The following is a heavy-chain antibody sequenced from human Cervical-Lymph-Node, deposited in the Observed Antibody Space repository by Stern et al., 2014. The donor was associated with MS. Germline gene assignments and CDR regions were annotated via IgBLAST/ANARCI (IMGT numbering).Heavy chain of an antibody. Sequence: QGQLVQPGAEVKKPRASVKVSCKASGYNFTIYYMHWVRQAPGHGLEWLGIINPSGGSTSYAQKFQGRVTMTRDTSTSTVYMELSSLRSEDTAVYYCAREVAGHRLGMMDVWGQGTTVTVSS. D-gene: IGHD6-19*01. V-gene: IGHV1-46*01. J-gene: IGHJ6*02. CDR3: AREVAGHRLGMMDV. CDR2: INPSGGST. CDR1: GYNFTIYY.